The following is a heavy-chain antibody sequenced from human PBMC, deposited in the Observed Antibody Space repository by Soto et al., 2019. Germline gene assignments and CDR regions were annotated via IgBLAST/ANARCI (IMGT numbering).Heavy chain of an antibody. J-gene: IGHJ5*02. CDR3: ARGSKDWFDP. CDR1: GGSISDYY. D-gene: IGHD2-2*01. CDR2: IYYSGST. V-gene: IGHV4-59*01. Sequence: QVQLQESGPGLVKPSETLSLTCTVSGGSISDYYWSWIRQSPGKGLEWIGYIYYSGSTKYNPSLKSRVTISVETSKNQSSLRLSSVTAADTAVYYCARGSKDWFDPGGQGTLVTVSS.